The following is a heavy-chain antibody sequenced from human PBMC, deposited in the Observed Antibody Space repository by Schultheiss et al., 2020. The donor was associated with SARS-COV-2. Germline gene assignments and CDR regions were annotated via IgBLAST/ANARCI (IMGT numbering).Heavy chain of an antibody. D-gene: IGHD3-22*01. CDR1: GFTFSSYA. CDR3: AKVVTMIDFDY. Sequence: GESLKISCAASGFTFSSYAMSWVRQAPGKGLEWVSSISSSSSYIYYADSVKGRFTISRDNSKNTLYLQMNSLRAEDTAVYYCAKVVTMIDFDYWGQGTLVTVSS. V-gene: IGHV3-23*01. J-gene: IGHJ4*02. CDR2: ISSSSSYI.